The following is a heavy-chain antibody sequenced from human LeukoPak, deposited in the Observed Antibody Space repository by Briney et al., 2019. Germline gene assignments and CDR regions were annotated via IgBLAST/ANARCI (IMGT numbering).Heavy chain of an antibody. CDR1: GFSFSSYG. CDR3: AKGGGWEVQYYYYYMDV. D-gene: IGHD1-26*01. J-gene: IGHJ6*03. V-gene: IGHV3-30*02. CDR2: IRYDGSNK. Sequence: GGSLRLSCAASGFSFSSYGMHWDRQAPGKGLEWVASIRYDGSNKHYADSVKGRFTISRDNSKNTLCLQMNSLRAEDTAVYYCAKGGGWEVQYYYYYMDVWGKGTTVTISS.